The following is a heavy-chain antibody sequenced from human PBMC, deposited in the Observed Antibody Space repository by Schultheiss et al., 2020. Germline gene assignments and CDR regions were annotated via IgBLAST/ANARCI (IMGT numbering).Heavy chain of an antibody. Sequence: GGSLRLSCAASGFTFNNYAMSWVRQAPGRGLEWVSVISNSGYTIYYADSVQGRFTISRDNSKNTLYLQMNTLRAEDMAVYYCAKCVYGSSWYYAFHIWGQGTMVTVSS. V-gene: IGHV3-23*01. D-gene: IGHD6-13*01. CDR3: AKCVYGSSWYYAFHI. CDR2: ISNSGYTI. J-gene: IGHJ3*02. CDR1: GFTFNNYA.